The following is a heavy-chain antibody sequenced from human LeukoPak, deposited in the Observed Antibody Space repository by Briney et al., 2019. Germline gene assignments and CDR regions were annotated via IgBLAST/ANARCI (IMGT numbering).Heavy chain of an antibody. CDR1: GFTFSSYS. CDR3: ATTLQMATDDAFDI. D-gene: IGHD5-24*01. J-gene: IGHJ3*02. Sequence: PGGSLRLSCAASGFTFSSYSMNWVRQAPGKGLEWVSHISSSSSTIYYADSVKGRFTISRDNAKNSLYLQMNSLRAEDTAVYYCATTLQMATDDAFDIWGQGTMVTVSS. V-gene: IGHV3-48*01. CDR2: ISSSSSTI.